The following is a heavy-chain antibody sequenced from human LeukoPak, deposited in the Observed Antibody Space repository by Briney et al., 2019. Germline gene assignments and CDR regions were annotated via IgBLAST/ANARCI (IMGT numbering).Heavy chain of an antibody. V-gene: IGHV1-69*13. CDR1: GGTFSSYA. J-gene: IGHJ6*03. Sequence: ASVKVSCKASGGTFSSYAISWVRQAPGQGLEWMGGIIPIFGTANYAQKFQGRVTITADESTSTAYMELSSLRSEDTAVYYCASATLGYCSSTSCYPGYYMDVWGKGTTVTVSS. CDR2: IIPIFGTA. D-gene: IGHD2-2*01. CDR3: ASATLGYCSSTSCYPGYYMDV.